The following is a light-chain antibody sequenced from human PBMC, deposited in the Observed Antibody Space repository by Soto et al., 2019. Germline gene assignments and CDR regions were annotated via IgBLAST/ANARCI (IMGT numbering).Light chain of an antibody. CDR1: QSVSSN. CDR3: QRSNNWPTWT. CDR2: GAS. J-gene: IGKJ1*01. Sequence: EIVMTQSPATLSVSPGERATLSCRASQSVSSNLAWYQQKPGQAPRLLIYGASTRATGIPARFSGSGSGTESTLTFSSLKSEDFAVYSCQRSNNWPTWTFGQGTRWIS. V-gene: IGKV3-15*01.